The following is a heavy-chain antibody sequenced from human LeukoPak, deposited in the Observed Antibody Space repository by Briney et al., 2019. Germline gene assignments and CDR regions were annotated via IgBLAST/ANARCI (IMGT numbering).Heavy chain of an antibody. J-gene: IGHJ4*02. CDR3: ARNPPRYYDSSGYYPGDYDY. V-gene: IGHV3-66*01. D-gene: IGHD3-22*01. CDR2: IYSGGST. CDR1: GFTVSSNY. Sequence: GGSLRLSCAASGFTVSSNYMSWVRQAPGKGLEWVSVIYSGGSTYYADSVKGRFTISRDNSKNTLYLQMNSLRAEDTAVYYCARNPPRYYDSSGYYPGDYDYWGQGTLVTVPS.